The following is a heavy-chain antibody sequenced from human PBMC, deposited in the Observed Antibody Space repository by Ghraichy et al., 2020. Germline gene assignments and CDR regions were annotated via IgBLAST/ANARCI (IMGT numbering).Heavy chain of an antibody. J-gene: IGHJ5*02. CDR3: ARQERYCSSTSCPSWFDP. Sequence: GGSLRLSCKGSGYSFTSYWIGWVRQMPGKGLEWMGIIYPGDSDTRYSPSFQGQVTISADKSISTAYLQWSSLKASDTAMYYCARQERYCSSTSCPSWFDPWGQGTLVTVSS. CDR2: IYPGDSDT. D-gene: IGHD2-2*01. CDR1: GYSFTSYW. V-gene: IGHV5-51*01.